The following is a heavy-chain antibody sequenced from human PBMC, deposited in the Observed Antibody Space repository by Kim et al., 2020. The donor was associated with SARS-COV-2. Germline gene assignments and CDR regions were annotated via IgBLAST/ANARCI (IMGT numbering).Heavy chain of an antibody. D-gene: IGHD6-19*01. V-gene: IGHV3-43*02. J-gene: IGHJ5*02. Sequence: GGSLRLSCAASGFTFDHSAMHWVRQAPGKGLEWVSLISGNGETKYYADSVEGRFTISIDNSKNSLYLQMNSLRNEDTALYYCVRASGWLPSSWGQGTLVTVSS. CDR3: VRASGWLPSS. CDR2: ISGNGETK. CDR1: GFTFDHSA.